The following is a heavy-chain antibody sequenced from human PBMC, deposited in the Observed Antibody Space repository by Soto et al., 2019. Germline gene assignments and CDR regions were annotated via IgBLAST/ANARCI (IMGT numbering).Heavy chain of an antibody. CDR1: GFTFSSYA. D-gene: IGHD6-19*01. CDR3: TRWAVAGKIPDY. V-gene: IGHV3-23*01. J-gene: IGHJ4*02. Sequence: EVQLLESGGGLVQPGGSLRLSCAASGFTFSSYAMSWVRQAPGKGLEWVSAISGSGGSTYYADSVKGRFTISRDNSKNTLYLQMNSLRAEDTAVYYCTRWAVAGKIPDYWGQGTLVTVSS. CDR2: ISGSGGST.